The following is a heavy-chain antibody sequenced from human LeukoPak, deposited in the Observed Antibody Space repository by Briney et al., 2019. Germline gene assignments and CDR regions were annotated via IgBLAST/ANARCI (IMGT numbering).Heavy chain of an antibody. V-gene: IGHV3-21*01. CDR1: GFTFSSYS. CDR3: AKDYYDSSGYYKSYFQH. J-gene: IGHJ1*01. D-gene: IGHD3-22*01. Sequence: GGSLRLSCAASGFTFSSYSMNWVRQAPGKGLEWVSSISSSSSYIYYADSVKGRFTISRDNAKNTLYLQMNSLRAEDTAVYYCAKDYYDSSGYYKSYFQHWGQGTLVTVSS. CDR2: ISSSSSYI.